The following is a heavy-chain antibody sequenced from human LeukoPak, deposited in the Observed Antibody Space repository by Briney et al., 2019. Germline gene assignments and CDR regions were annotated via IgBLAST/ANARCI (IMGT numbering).Heavy chain of an antibody. J-gene: IGHJ4*02. Sequence: ASVKVSCKASGYTFTGYYIHWVRQAPGQGLEWMGWINPHSGGTNYAQKFQGGVTMTRDTSITTAYMELSSLRSDNTSVYYCARDVGEYCSSTNCYASHYWGQGTLVTVSS. CDR1: GYTFTGYY. V-gene: IGHV1-2*02. CDR2: INPHSGGT. D-gene: IGHD2-2*01. CDR3: ARDVGEYCSSTNCYASHY.